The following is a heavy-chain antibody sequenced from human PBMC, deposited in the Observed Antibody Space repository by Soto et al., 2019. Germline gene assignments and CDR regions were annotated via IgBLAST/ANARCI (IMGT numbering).Heavy chain of an antibody. J-gene: IGHJ4*02. CDR1: GGYISSYY. D-gene: IGHD5-12*01. V-gene: IGHV4-59*01. CDR2: IYYSGST. Sequence: SETLSLTCTVSGGYISSYYWSWIRQPPGKGLEWIGYIYYSGSTNYNPSLKSRVTISVDTSKNQFSLKLSSVTAADTAVYYCAYSGYDSAFGYWGQGTLVTVSS. CDR3: AYSGYDSAFGY.